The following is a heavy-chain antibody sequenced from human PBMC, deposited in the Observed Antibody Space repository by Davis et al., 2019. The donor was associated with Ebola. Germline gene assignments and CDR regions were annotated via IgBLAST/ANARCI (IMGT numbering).Heavy chain of an antibody. CDR2: IRSKPNNYAT. V-gene: IGHV3-73*01. CDR1: GFTFSGSA. J-gene: IGHJ4*02. CDR3: ARVDPSGDSDY. Sequence: GGSLRLSCAASGFTFSGSAMHWVRQASGKGLEWVGRIRSKPNNYATAYAASVKGRFTISRDDSKNTLYLQMNSLRAEDTAVYYCARVDPSGDSDYWGQGTLVTVSS. D-gene: IGHD2-21*02.